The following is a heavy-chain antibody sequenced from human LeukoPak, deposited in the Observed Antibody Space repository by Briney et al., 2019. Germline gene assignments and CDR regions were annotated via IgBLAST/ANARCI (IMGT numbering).Heavy chain of an antibody. D-gene: IGHD3-22*01. CDR2: TRNKANSYTT. Sequence: GSLRLSCAASGFTFSDHYMDWVRQAPGKGLEWVGRTRNKANSYTTEYAASVKGRFTTSRDDSKNSLYLPMNSLKTEDTAVYYCARVSGYYDSSGYYYHWGQGTLVTVSS. V-gene: IGHV3-72*01. CDR1: GFTFSDHY. CDR3: ARVSGYYDSSGYYYH. J-gene: IGHJ5*02.